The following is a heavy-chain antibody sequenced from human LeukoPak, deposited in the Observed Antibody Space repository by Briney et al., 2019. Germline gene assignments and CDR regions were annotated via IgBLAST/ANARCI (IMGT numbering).Heavy chain of an antibody. D-gene: IGHD3-3*01. CDR3: ANTYYDFWSGLNWFDP. CDR2: IIPIFGTA. Sequence: SVKVSCKASGGTFSSYATSWVRQAPGQGLEWMGGIIPIFGTANYAQKFQGRVTITADESTSTAYMELSSLRSEDTAVYYCANTYYDFWSGLNWFDPWGQGTLVTVSS. V-gene: IGHV1-69*13. CDR1: GGTFSSYA. J-gene: IGHJ5*02.